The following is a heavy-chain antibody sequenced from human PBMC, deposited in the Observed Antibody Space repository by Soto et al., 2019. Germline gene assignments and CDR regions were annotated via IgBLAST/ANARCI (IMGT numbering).Heavy chain of an antibody. Sequence: GGALRPSCGASGFTFISYSQPLVPQAPGKGVGWVAVISYDGSNKYYADTVKGRFTISRDNSKNTLYLQMNSLRAEDTAVYYCAKGRIVVVPAAISPQLFDPWGQGTLVTVSS. CDR2: ISYDGSNK. CDR3: AKGRIVVVPAAISPQLFDP. CDR1: GFTFISYS. V-gene: IGHV3-30*18. D-gene: IGHD2-2*02. J-gene: IGHJ5*02.